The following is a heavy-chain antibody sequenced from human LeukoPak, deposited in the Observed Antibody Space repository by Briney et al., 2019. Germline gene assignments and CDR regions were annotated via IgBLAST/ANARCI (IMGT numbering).Heavy chain of an antibody. CDR1: GGTFSSYA. D-gene: IGHD3-9*01. Sequence: GASVKVSCKASGGTFSSYAISWVRQAPGQGLEWMGIINPSGGSTSYAQKFQGRITMIRDTSTCTVYMELSSLRSEDTAVYYCARDPIFLGREGSIDYWGQGTLVTVSS. CDR3: ARDPIFLGREGSIDY. V-gene: IGHV1-46*01. CDR2: INPSGGST. J-gene: IGHJ4*02.